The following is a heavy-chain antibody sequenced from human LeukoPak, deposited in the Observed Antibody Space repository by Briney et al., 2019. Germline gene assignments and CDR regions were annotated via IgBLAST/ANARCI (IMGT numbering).Heavy chain of an antibody. CDR3: AREYSSSSGRSFDY. V-gene: IGHV3-48*01. CDR2: ISSGSNTI. J-gene: IGHJ4*02. CDR1: GFTFSSYA. Sequence: GGSQRLSCAASGFTFSSYAMSWVRQAPGKGLEWVSYISSGSNTIYYADSVKGRFTISRDNAKNSLYLQMNSLRAEDTAVYYCAREYSSSSGRSFDYWGQGTLVTVSS. D-gene: IGHD6-6*01.